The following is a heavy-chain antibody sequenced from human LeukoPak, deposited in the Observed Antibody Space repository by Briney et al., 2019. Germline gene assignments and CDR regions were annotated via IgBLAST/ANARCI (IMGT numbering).Heavy chain of an antibody. Sequence: QPGGSLRLSCAASGFTFSSYSMNWVRQAPGKGLEWVSYISSSSSTIYYADSVKGRFTISRDNAKNSLYLQMNSLRAEDTAVYYCARDLGIQLLDFDYWGQGTLVTVSS. V-gene: IGHV3-48*04. D-gene: IGHD5-18*01. CDR3: ARDLGIQLLDFDY. J-gene: IGHJ4*02. CDR2: ISSSSSTI. CDR1: GFTFSSYS.